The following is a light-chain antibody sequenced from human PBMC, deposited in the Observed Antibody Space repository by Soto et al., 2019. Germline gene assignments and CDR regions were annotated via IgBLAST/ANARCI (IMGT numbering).Light chain of an antibody. CDR1: QSISSW. CDR2: DAS. Sequence: DIQITQSPSTLSASVGDRVTITCRASQSISSWLAWYQQKPGKAPKLLIFDASSLESGTPSRLSGRRSGTQFTLTINGLQPDDFATYYCQQYDNYKPLTFGGGTKVDIK. J-gene: IGKJ4*01. CDR3: QQYDNYKPLT. V-gene: IGKV1-5*01.